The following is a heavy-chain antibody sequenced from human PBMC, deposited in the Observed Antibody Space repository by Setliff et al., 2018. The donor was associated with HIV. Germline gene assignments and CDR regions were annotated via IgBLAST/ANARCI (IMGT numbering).Heavy chain of an antibody. V-gene: IGHV1-46*01. CDR2: VNPSGGST. J-gene: IGHJ6*02. CDR1: GYTFTSYY. Sequence: ASVKVSCKASGYTFTSYYMHWVRQAPGQGLEWMGIVNPSGGSTSYAQKFQGRVTMTRDTSTSTVYMELSSLRSEDTAVYYCARAGVVVAATSYYYGMDVWGQGTTVTVSS. CDR3: ARAGVVVAATSYYYGMDV. D-gene: IGHD2-15*01.